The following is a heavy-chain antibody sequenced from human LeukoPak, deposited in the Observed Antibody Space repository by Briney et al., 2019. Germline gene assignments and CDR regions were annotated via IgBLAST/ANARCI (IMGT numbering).Heavy chain of an antibody. CDR3: VTSTGQQFIPYDY. CDR2: IYGGDAA. CDR1: GINVSSSY. V-gene: IGHV3-66*02. J-gene: IGHJ4*02. Sequence: LGGSLRLSCAASGINVSSSYMTWIRQAPGKGLEWVSLIYGGDAAYYAESVRGRFMISRDNLKNTLFLQMNSLRVEDTAVYYCVTSTGQQFIPYDYWGQGTHVTVSS. D-gene: IGHD6-13*01.